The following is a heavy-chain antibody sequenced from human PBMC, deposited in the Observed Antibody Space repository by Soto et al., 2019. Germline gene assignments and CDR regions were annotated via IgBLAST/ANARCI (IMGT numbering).Heavy chain of an antibody. Sequence: QVQLVQSGAEVKKPGASVKVSCKASGYTFTSYGISWVRQAPGQGLEWMGWISAYNGNTNYAQKLQGRVTMTTDTSXITAYMELRSLRSDDTAVYYCALWFGELLPSNWFDPWGQGTLVTVSS. CDR2: ISAYNGNT. CDR3: ALWFGELLPSNWFDP. J-gene: IGHJ5*02. D-gene: IGHD3-10*01. V-gene: IGHV1-18*01. CDR1: GYTFTSYG.